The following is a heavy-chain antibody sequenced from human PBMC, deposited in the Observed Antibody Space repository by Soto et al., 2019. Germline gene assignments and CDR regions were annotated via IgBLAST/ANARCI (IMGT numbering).Heavy chain of an antibody. CDR3: VKYGRYFTATTCYYFYYVDV. CDR2: ISGSSGGI. Sequence: EVQLLESGGGLVQPGGSLGLSCAASGFTFGSYVMTWVRQAPGKGLEWVSSISGSSGGIYYADSVRGRFTVSRDNSKNMPYLQMSSMRDEDSAVYHCVKYGRYFTATTCYYFYYVDVWGKGTAVTVSS. D-gene: IGHD2-8*02. J-gene: IGHJ6*03. V-gene: IGHV3-23*01. CDR1: GFTFGSYV.